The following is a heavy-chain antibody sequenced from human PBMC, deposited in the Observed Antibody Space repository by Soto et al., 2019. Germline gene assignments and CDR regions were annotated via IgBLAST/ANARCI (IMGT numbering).Heavy chain of an antibody. Sequence: PSETLSLSCTVSGGSISGYYWSWIRQPPGKRLEWIGNIYYSGSTNYNPSLKSRVTISVDTSKNQFSLKLSSVTAADTAVYYCARQAPSYCSGGSCYSGNWFDPWGQGTLVTVSS. CDR1: GGSISGYY. CDR2: IYYSGST. CDR3: ARQAPSYCSGGSCYSGNWFDP. V-gene: IGHV4-59*08. J-gene: IGHJ5*02. D-gene: IGHD2-15*01.